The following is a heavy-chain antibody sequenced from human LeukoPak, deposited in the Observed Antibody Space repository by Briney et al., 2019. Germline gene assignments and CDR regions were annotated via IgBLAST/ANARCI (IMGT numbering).Heavy chain of an antibody. J-gene: IGHJ4*02. D-gene: IGHD1-26*01. CDR3: ARDSTGGSYDFDY. CDR2: IYYSGST. CDR1: GGSFSGYY. V-gene: IGHV4-59*01. Sequence: PSETLSLTCAVYGGSFSGYYWSWIRQPPGKGLEWIGYIYYSGSTNYNPSLKSRLTISVDTSKNQFSLKLTSVTAADTAVYYCARDSTGGSYDFDYWGQGTLVTVSS.